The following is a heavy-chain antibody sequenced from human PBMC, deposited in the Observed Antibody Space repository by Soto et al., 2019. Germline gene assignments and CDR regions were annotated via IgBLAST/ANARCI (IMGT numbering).Heavy chain of an antibody. CDR1: GFSLSTSGVG. D-gene: IGHD3-3*01. Sequence: QITLKESGPTLVKPTQTLTLTCTFSGFSLSTSGVGVGWIRQPPGKALEWLALIYWNDDKRYSPYLKSRLTITKDTSKNQVVLTMTNMDPVDTATYYCAHGGGSGYYTELNWFDPWGQGTLVTVSS. J-gene: IGHJ5*02. V-gene: IGHV2-5*01. CDR3: AHGGGSGYYTELNWFDP. CDR2: IYWNDDK.